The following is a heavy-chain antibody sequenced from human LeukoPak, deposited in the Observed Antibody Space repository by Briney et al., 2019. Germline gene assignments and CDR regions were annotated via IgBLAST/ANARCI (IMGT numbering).Heavy chain of an antibody. Sequence: AGSLRLSCAASGFIFSGYSMNWVRQAPGKGLEWVSSVSSSSNYIYYADSVKGRFTISRDNAKNSLYLQMNSLRAEDTAVYYCARPISRFWESPTGDSLWGQGTLVTVSS. CDR3: ARPISRFWESPTGDSL. J-gene: IGHJ4*02. D-gene: IGHD3-3*01. CDR1: GFIFSGYS. CDR2: VSSSSNYI. V-gene: IGHV3-21*01.